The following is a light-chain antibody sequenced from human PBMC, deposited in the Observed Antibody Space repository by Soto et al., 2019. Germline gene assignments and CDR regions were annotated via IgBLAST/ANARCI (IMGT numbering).Light chain of an antibody. CDR2: GAS. CDR1: PGISGL. V-gene: IGKV1-12*01. CDR3: QQADSFPLT. Sequence: DIQLTQSPPSVSASVGDRVTITCRASPGISGLIAWYQQKPGKAPKLLIHGASSLQSGVPSRFSGSGSGTDFTLTITSLQPEDFATYFCQQADSFPLTFGGGTKVEIK. J-gene: IGKJ4*01.